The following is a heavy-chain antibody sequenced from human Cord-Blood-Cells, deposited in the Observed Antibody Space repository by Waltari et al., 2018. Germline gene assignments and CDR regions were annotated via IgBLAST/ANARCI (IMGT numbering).Heavy chain of an antibody. J-gene: IGHJ4*02. D-gene: IGHD1-26*01. Sequence: QLQLQESGPGLVKPSETLSLTCTVSGGPISSSSYYWGWIRPPPGKGLEGIGSIYYSGSTSYNPSLKSRVPISVDTSKNQFSLKLSSVTAADTTVYYCARNLGGSYLEGDFDYWGQGTLVTVSS. CDR2: IYYSGST. CDR1: GGPISSSSYY. CDR3: ARNLGGSYLEGDFDY. V-gene: IGHV4-39*01.